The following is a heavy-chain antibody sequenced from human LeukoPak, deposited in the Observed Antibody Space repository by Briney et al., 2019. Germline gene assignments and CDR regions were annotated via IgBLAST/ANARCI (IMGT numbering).Heavy chain of an antibody. CDR2: INPNSGGT. J-gene: IGHJ4*02. V-gene: IGHV1-2*02. D-gene: IGHD3-22*01. Sequence: ASVKVSRKSSGYTFTGYYMHWVRQAPGQGLEWMGWINPNSGGTNYAQKFQGRVTMTRDTSISTAYMELSRLRSDDTAVYYCARDLVHYYDSSGYYSFDYWGQGTLVTVSS. CDR1: GYTFTGYY. CDR3: ARDLVHYYDSSGYYSFDY.